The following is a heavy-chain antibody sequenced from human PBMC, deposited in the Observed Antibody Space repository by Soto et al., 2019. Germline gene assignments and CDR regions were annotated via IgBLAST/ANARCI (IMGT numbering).Heavy chain of an antibody. V-gene: IGHV4-39*01. CDR2: ISYNGNT. CDR1: GGSVSGSGYY. D-gene: IGHD1-26*01. Sequence: QLQLQESGPGLVKPSETLSLICTVSGGSVSGSGYYWGWIRQPPGKGLEWIGSISYNGNTYHNPSLRSRVTISVDTSENQFSLKLSSVTAADTAVYYCGRRSGRVYDWGQGTLVTVSS. CDR3: GRRSGRVYD. J-gene: IGHJ4*02.